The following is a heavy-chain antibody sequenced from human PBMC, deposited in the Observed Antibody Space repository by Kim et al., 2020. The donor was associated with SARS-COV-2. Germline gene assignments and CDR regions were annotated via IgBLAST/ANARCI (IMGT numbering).Heavy chain of an antibody. V-gene: IGHV4-31*03. CDR3: ARSLWFGETRFDY. CDR2: IYYSGST. D-gene: IGHD3-10*01. J-gene: IGHJ4*02. CDR1: GGSISSGGYY. Sequence: SETLSLTCTVSGGSISSGGYYWSWIRQHPGKGLEWIGYIYYSGSTYYNPSLKSRVTISVDTSKNQFSLKLSSVTAADTAVYYCARSLWFGETRFDYWGQGTLVTVSS.